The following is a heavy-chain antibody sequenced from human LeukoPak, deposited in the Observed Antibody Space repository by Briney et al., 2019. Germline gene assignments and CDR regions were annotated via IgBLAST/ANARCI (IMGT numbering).Heavy chain of an antibody. CDR2: IYYSGST. Sequence: SETLSFTCTVSGGSISSSSYYWGWIRQPPGKGLEWIGSIYYSGSTYYNPSLKSRVTISVDTSKNQFSLKLSSVTAADTAVYYCARQAGDYDRGMDVWGQGTTVTVSS. CDR1: GGSISSSSYY. V-gene: IGHV4-39*01. D-gene: IGHD4-17*01. CDR3: ARQAGDYDRGMDV. J-gene: IGHJ6*02.